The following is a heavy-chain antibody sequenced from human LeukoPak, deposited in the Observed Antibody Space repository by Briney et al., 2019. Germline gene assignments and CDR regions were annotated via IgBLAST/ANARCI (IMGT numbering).Heavy chain of an antibody. CDR2: IYWDDDK. CDR1: GFSLDTGGVA. V-gene: IGHV2-5*02. J-gene: IGHJ6*04. CDR3: AHSRGQKYLLRSYRQSVGTRYWYYMDG. Sequence: SGPTLFNPTATVTLTFTFSGFSLDTGGVAVGWIRQPPGKALEWLSIIYWDDDKRYSTSLKTRLTVTKDTSKNQVVLTMTNISPDDTATYYCAHSRGQKYLLRSYRQSVGTRYWYYMDGWGEGTTVIVTS. D-gene: IGHD4-23*01.